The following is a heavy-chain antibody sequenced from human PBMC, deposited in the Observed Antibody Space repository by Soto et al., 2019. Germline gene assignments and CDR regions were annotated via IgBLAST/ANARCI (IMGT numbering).Heavy chain of an antibody. CDR3: ASTAHSSGWYSGGFDY. V-gene: IGHV4-59*01. CDR2: INYSGST. CDR1: GGSISSYY. J-gene: IGHJ4*02. D-gene: IGHD6-19*01. Sequence: SETLSLTCTVSGGSISSYYWRWIRQPPGKGLEWIGYINYSGSTNYNPSLKSRVTISVDTSKNQFSLKLSSVTAADTAVYYCASTAHSSGWYSGGFDYWGQGTLVTVSS.